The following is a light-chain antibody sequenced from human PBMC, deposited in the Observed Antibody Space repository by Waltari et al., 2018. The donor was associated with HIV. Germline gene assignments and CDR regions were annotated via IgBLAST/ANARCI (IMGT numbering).Light chain of an antibody. CDR1: QSVSSSY. Sequence: EIVLTQSPGTLSLSPGERATLSCRASQSVSSSYLAWYQQKPGQAPRLLIYGASSRATGIPDRFSGSGSGTDFTLTISRLEPEDFAVYYCQQYYTNPRTFGQGTKVEIK. CDR3: QQYYTNPRT. CDR2: GAS. J-gene: IGKJ1*01. V-gene: IGKV3-20*01.